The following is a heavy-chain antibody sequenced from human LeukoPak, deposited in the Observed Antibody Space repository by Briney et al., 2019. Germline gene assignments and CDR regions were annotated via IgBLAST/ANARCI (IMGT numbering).Heavy chain of an antibody. CDR3: ARDRSYSSGYYGGSLDY. Sequence: GGSLRLSCAASGFTFSTYGMHWVRQAPGKGLEWVAIIWYDGSNKYYADSVKGRFTISRDNSKNTLYLQMSSLRAEDTAVYSCARDRSYSSGYYGGSLDYWGQGTLVTVSS. CDR1: GFTFSTYG. J-gene: IGHJ4*02. CDR2: IWYDGSNK. V-gene: IGHV3-33*01. D-gene: IGHD3-22*01.